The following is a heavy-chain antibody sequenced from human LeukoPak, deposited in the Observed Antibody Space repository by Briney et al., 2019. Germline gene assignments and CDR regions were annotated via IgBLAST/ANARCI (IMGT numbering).Heavy chain of an antibody. D-gene: IGHD6-13*01. V-gene: IGHV1-8*01. CDR2: MNPNSGNT. CDR1: GYTFTSYD. CDR3: ARRIHSSSWYLAFDI. Sequence: ASVKVSCKASGYTFTSYDINWVRQAPGQGLEWMGWMNPNSGNTGYAQKFQGRVTLTRDTSITTAYMELSSLRSEDTAVYYCARRIHSSSWYLAFDIWGQGTMVTVSS. J-gene: IGHJ3*02.